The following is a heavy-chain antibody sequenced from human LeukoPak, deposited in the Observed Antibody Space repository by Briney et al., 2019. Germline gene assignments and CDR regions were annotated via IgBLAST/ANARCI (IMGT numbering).Heavy chain of an antibody. CDR1: GGSFSGYY. CDR2: INHSGST. CDR3: ARGVGGYSGYLYYYYYMDV. Sequence: SETLSLTCAVYGGSFSGYYWSWIRQPPGKGLEWIGEINHSGSTNYNPSLKSRVTISVDTSKNQFSLKLSSVTAADTAVYYCARGVGGYSGYLYYYYYMDVWGKGTTVTVSS. V-gene: IGHV4-34*01. D-gene: IGHD5-12*01. J-gene: IGHJ6*03.